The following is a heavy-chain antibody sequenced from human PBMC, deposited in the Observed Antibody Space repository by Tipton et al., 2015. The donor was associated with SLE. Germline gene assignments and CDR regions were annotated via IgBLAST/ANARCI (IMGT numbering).Heavy chain of an antibody. CDR3: VRDGFCRNGVCYRNWFDP. J-gene: IGHJ5*02. V-gene: IGHV4-39*02. CDR1: GGSITTTTYY. D-gene: IGHD2-8*01. Sequence: TLSLTCTVSGGSITTTTYYWGWIRQSPGKGLEWIGSIYYSGSTYYNPSLKSRVTISVDTSKNQFSLKLTSMTAADTAVYYCVRDGFCRNGVCYRNWFDPWGPGSLVTVSS. CDR2: IYYSGST.